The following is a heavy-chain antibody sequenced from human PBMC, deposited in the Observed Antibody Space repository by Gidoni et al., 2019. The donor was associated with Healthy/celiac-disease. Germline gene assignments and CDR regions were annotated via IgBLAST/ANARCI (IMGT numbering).Heavy chain of an antibody. CDR3: ARGGNSYAPFDY. V-gene: IGHV3-21*01. D-gene: IGHD5-18*01. CDR2: ISSSSSYI. Sequence: EVQLVESGGGLVQPGGSLRLSCSASGFTFSSYSMNWVRQAPGKGLEWVSSISSSSSYICYADSVKGRFTISRDNAKNSLYLQMNSLRAEDTAVYYCARGGNSYAPFDYWGQGTLVTVSS. CDR1: GFTFSSYS. J-gene: IGHJ4*02.